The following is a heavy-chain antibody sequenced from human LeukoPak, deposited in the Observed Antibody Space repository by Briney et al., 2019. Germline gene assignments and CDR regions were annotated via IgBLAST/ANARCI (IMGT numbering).Heavy chain of an antibody. J-gene: IGHJ3*02. CDR1: GYTFTGYY. D-gene: IGHD1-26*01. Sequence: GASVKVSFKASGYTFTGYYIHWVRQAPGQGLEWMAWINPNSGGTKYAQKFQGRVTMTRDTSISTAYMDLSSLRSDDTAVYYCARATPIVGTTKDAFDIWGQGRMVIVSS. CDR3: ARATPIVGTTKDAFDI. CDR2: INPNSGGT. V-gene: IGHV1-2*02.